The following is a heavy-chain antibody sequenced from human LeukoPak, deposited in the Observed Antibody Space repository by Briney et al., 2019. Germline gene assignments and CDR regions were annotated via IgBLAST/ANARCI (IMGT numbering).Heavy chain of an antibody. D-gene: IGHD6-19*01. J-gene: IGHJ3*02. CDR1: GFTFSSYA. CDR2: ISGSGGST. V-gene: IGHV3-23*01. Sequence: GGSLRLSCAASGFTFSSYAMSWVRQAPGKGLEWVSAISGSGGSTYYADSVKGRFTISRDNSKNTLYLQMNSLRAEDTAVYYCAKIELAVAGTFPAFDIWGQGTMVTVSS. CDR3: AKIELAVAGTFPAFDI.